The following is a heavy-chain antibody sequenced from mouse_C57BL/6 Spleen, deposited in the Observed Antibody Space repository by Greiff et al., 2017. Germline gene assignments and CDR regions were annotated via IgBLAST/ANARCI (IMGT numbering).Heavy chain of an antibody. CDR1: GFTFSSYA. CDR3: TRDGYDYVGAMDY. V-gene: IGHV5-9-1*02. D-gene: IGHD2-4*01. Sequence: EVQLVEPGAGLVKPGASLKLSCTASGFTFSSYAMSWVRPTPGQRLEWVAYIGPGGDYIYYADTVKGRFTISRDTARNTLYLQMSSLKSEDAALYYCTRDGYDYVGAMDYWGQGTSGTVSS. J-gene: IGHJ4*01. CDR2: IGPGGDYI.